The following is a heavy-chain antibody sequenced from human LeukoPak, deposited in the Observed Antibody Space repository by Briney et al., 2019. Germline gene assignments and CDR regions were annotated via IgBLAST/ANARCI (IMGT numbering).Heavy chain of an antibody. J-gene: IGHJ4*02. Sequence: GGSLRLSCAASGFPFRNAWVSGVPRAPGKGLEGVGRFKGKSAAGATDHAALVKGRFTGSRDDSRNMVILQMNSLKTEDTAVYYCITTRGYSGYDLGYWGKGTLVTVPS. CDR3: ITTRGYSGYDLGY. CDR1: GFPFRNAW. CDR2: FKGKSAAGAT. V-gene: IGHV3-15*01. D-gene: IGHD5-12*01.